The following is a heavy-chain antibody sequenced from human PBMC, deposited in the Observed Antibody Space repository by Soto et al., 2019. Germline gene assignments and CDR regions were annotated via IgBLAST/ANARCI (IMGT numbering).Heavy chain of an antibody. D-gene: IGHD4-17*01. CDR3: ARVHTTATTRAFDI. V-gene: IGHV1-46*01. CDR1: GYTFTSYY. J-gene: IGHJ3*02. CDR2: INPSGGST. Sequence: ASVKVSCKASGYTFTSYYMHWVGQAPGEGLEGMGIINPSGGSTSYAQKFQGRVTMTRDTSTSTVYVELSSLRSEDTAVYYCARVHTTATTRAFDIWGQGTTVTISS.